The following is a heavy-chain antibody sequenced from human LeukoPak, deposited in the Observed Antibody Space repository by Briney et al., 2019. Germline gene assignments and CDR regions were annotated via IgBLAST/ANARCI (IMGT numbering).Heavy chain of an antibody. CDR2: IYTSGST. CDR3: ARDPRLGITIFGGAPPGAFDI. Sequence: SETLSLTCTVSGGSISSGSYYWSWIRQPAGKGLEWIGRIYTSGSTNYNPSLKSRVTISVDTSKNQFSLKLSSVTAADTAVYYCARDPRLGITIFGGAPPGAFDIWGQGTMVTVSS. CDR1: GGSISSGSYY. D-gene: IGHD3-3*01. V-gene: IGHV4-61*02. J-gene: IGHJ3*02.